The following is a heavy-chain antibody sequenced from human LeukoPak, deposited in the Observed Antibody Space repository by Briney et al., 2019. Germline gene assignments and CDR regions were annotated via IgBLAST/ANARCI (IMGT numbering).Heavy chain of an antibody. J-gene: IGHJ4*02. Sequence: GESLKISCKGSGYSFTSSWIGWVRQMPGKGLEWMGITYPGDSDTRYNPSFQGQVTISADKSISTAYLQWSSLKASDTAIYYCARSSGTYEYYFDYWGQGTLVTVSS. V-gene: IGHV5-51*01. CDR1: GYSFTSSW. CDR3: ARSSGTYEYYFDY. D-gene: IGHD2-15*01. CDR2: TYPGDSDT.